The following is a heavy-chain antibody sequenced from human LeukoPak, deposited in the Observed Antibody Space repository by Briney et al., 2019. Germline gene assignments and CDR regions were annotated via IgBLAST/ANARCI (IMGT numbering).Heavy chain of an antibody. V-gene: IGHV3-30-3*01. CDR2: ISYDGSNK. Sequence: GGSLRLSCAASGFTFSSYAMHWVRQAPGKGLEWVAVISYDGSNKYYADSVKGRFTIPRDNSKNTLYLQMNSLRAEDTAVYYCARGATGICFDYWGQGTLVTVSS. CDR3: ARGATGICFDY. D-gene: IGHD1-1*01. CDR1: GFTFSSYA. J-gene: IGHJ4*02.